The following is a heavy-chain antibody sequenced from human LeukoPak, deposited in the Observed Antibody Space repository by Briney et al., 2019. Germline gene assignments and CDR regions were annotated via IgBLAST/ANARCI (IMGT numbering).Heavy chain of an antibody. V-gene: IGHV3-23*01. CDR3: ARDYCSSTSCFIPDY. CDR1: GFTFSSYA. Sequence: GGSLRLSCAASGFTFSSYAMRWVRQAPGKGLEWVSGISGSGGSTYYADSVKGRFTISRDNSKNTLYLQMNSLRAEDTAVYYCARDYCSSTSCFIPDYWGQGTLVPVSS. J-gene: IGHJ4*02. D-gene: IGHD2-2*01. CDR2: ISGSGGST.